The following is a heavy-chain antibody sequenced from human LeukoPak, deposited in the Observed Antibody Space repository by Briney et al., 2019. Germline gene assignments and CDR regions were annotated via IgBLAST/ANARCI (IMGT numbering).Heavy chain of an antibody. CDR1: GFTFSSYW. V-gene: IGHV3-7*01. CDR3: AREARAYYYDSSGYYDY. CDR2: IKQGGSEK. Sequence: PGGSLRLSCAASGFTFSSYWMSWVRQAPGKGLEWVANIKQGGSEKYHVDSVKGRFTISRDNAKNSLYLQMNSLRAEDTAVYYCAREARAYYYDSSGYYDYWGQGTLVTVSS. J-gene: IGHJ4*02. D-gene: IGHD3-22*01.